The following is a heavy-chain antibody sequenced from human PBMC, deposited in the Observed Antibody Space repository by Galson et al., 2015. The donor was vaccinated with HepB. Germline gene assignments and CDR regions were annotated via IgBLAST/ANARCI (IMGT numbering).Heavy chain of an antibody. D-gene: IGHD4-17*01. V-gene: IGHV3-11*01. CDR2: ISSSGSTI. J-gene: IGHJ6*02. CDR1: GFTFSDYY. CDR3: ARATVTGNYYYGMDV. Sequence: SLRLSCAASGFTFSDYYMSWIRQAPGKGLEWVSYISSSGSTIYYADSVKGRFTISRDNAKNSLYLQMNSLRAEDTAVYYCARATVTGNYYYGMDVWGQGTTVTVSS.